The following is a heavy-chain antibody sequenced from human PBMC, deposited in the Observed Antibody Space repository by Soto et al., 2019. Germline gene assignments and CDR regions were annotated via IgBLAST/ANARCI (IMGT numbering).Heavy chain of an antibody. Sequence: QVQLQESGPGLVKPSGTLSLTCAVSGGSISSSNWWSWVRQPPGKGLEWIGEIYHSGSTNYNPSLKSRVTIAVDKSKNQFSLKLSSVTAADTAVYYCARGPITMVRGVRNWFDPWGQGTLVTVSS. V-gene: IGHV4-4*02. CDR3: ARGPITMVRGVRNWFDP. CDR2: IYHSGST. D-gene: IGHD3-10*01. CDR1: GGSISSSNW. J-gene: IGHJ5*02.